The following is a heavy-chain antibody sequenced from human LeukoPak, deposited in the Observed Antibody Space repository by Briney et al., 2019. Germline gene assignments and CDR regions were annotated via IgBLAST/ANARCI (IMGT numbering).Heavy chain of an antibody. J-gene: IGHJ4*02. Sequence: WMGWINAGNGNTKYSQKFQGRVTITRDTSASTAYMELSSLRSEDTAVYYCARGYSGSYLDYWGQGTLVTVSS. CDR3: ARGYSGSYLDY. D-gene: IGHD1-26*01. CDR2: INAGNGNT. V-gene: IGHV1-3*01.